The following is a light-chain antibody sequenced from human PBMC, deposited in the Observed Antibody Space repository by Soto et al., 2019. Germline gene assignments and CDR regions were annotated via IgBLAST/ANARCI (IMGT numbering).Light chain of an antibody. V-gene: IGLV4-69*01. Sequence: QLVLTQSPSASASLGASVKLTCTLSSGHSNYAIAWHQQQPEKGPRYLMKVNSDGSPRKGDGIPDRFSGSSSGAQRYLTISRLQSEDEADYYCQTWGTGIRVFGTGTKVTVL. CDR2: VNSDGSP. CDR1: SGHSNYA. J-gene: IGLJ1*01. CDR3: QTWGTGIRV.